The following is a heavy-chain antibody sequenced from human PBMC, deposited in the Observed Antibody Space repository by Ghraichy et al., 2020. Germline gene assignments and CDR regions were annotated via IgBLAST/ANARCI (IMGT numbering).Heavy chain of an antibody. CDR1: GFSLSTSGVG. CDR2: IYWNDDK. CDR3: AHRPGHDYGDCLDY. Sequence: SGPTLVKPTQTLTLTCTFSGFSLSTSGVGVGWIRQPPGKALEWLALIYWNDDKRYSPSLKSRLTITKDTSKNQVVLTMTNMDPVDTATYYCAHRPGHDYGDCLDYWGQGTLVTVSS. V-gene: IGHV2-5*01. J-gene: IGHJ4*02. D-gene: IGHD4-17*01.